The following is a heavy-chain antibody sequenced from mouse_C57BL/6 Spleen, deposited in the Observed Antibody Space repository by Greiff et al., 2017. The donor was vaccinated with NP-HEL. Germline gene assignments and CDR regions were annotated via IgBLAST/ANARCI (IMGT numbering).Heavy chain of an antibody. Sequence: EVNVVESGGGLVKPGGSLKLSCAASGFTFSSYAMSWVRQTPEKRLEWVATISDGGSYTYYPDNVKGRFTISRDNAKNNLYLQMSHLKSEDTAMYYCAREGDGSYYYAMDYWGQGTSVTVSS. D-gene: IGHD2-3*01. J-gene: IGHJ4*01. V-gene: IGHV5-4*01. CDR3: AREGDGSYYYAMDY. CDR1: GFTFSSYA. CDR2: ISDGGSYT.